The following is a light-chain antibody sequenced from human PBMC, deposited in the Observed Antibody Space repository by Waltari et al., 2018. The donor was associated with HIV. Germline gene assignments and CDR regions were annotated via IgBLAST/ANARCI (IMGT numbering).Light chain of an antibody. CDR2: GKN. Sequence: PSASGTPEQRVTISCSGSTSNIGRNTVTWFQQFPGTAPKVLIFGKNQRPSGVPARFSGSKSGTSASLAISGLQSEDEADYYCASWDDSLNGPVFGGGTKLTVV. CDR1: TSNIGRNT. V-gene: IGLV1-44*01. J-gene: IGLJ2*01. CDR3: ASWDDSLNGPV.